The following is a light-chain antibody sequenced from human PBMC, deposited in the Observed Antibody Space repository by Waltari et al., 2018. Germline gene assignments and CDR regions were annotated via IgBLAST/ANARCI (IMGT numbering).Light chain of an antibody. CDR2: EGS. Sequence: QSALTQPASVSGSPGQSITISCTGTSSDVGSYKLVSWYQQHPGKAPKLMIYEGSKRPSGVSNRFSGSKSGNTASLTISGLQAEDEADYYCCSYTAGSTWVFGGGTKLTVL. CDR3: CSYTAGSTWV. CDR1: SSDVGSYKL. J-gene: IGLJ3*02. V-gene: IGLV2-23*01.